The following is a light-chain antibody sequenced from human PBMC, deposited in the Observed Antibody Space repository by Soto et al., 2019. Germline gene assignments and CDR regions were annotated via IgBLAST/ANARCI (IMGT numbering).Light chain of an antibody. J-gene: IGLJ2*01. Sequence: QAVVTQEPSLTVSPGGTVTLTCGSSTGAVTSGHYPYWFQQKPGQAPRTLIYDASNKHSWTPARFSGSLLGGQAALTLSGAQPEDEGDYYCSLSYGGTRVFGGGTKPTVL. CDR1: TGAVTSGHY. CDR2: DAS. CDR3: SLSYGGTRV. V-gene: IGLV7-46*01.